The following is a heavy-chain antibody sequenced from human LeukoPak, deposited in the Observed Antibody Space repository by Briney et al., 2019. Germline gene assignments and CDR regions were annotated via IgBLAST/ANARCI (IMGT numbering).Heavy chain of an antibody. CDR1: GFTFNDYT. V-gene: IGHV3-21*01. D-gene: IGHD3-9*01. Sequence: PGGSLRLSCAASGFTFNDYTMTWVRQAPGKGLEWVSSITGDCNYIFYADSVKGRFTISRDNAQNSLFLELNSLRGEDTAVYHCANDMTGPVDSWGQGTLVTVSS. CDR2: ITGDCNYI. J-gene: IGHJ4*02. CDR3: ANDMTGPVDS.